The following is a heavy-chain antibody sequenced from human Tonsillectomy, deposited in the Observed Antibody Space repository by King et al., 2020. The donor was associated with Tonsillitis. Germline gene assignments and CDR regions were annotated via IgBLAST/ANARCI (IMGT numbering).Heavy chain of an antibody. J-gene: IGHJ6*03. CDR2: ISYSGSA. D-gene: IGHD4-17*01. V-gene: IGHV4-31*03. CDR1: GGSISSGGYY. Sequence: QLQESGPGLVKPSQTLSLTCTVSGGSISSGGYYWSWIRQHPGKGLEWIGYISYSGSAYFNPSLKSRVTISLDTSKNPFSLKLSSVTAADTAVYYCASTAPPYYYYYMDVWGKGTTVTVSS. CDR3: ASTAPPYYYYYMDV.